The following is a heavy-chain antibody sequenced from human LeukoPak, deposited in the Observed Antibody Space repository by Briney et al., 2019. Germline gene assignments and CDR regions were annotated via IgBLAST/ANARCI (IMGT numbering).Heavy chain of an antibody. CDR2: ISGSGGST. CDR3: ARYRLYYGDYPKYYFDY. V-gene: IGHV3-23*01. J-gene: IGHJ4*02. Sequence: GGSLRLSCAASGFTFSSYAMSWVRQAPGKGLEWVSAISGSGGSTYYADSVKGRFTISRDNSKNTLYLQMNSLRAEDTAVYYCARYRLYYGDYPKYYFDYWGQGTLVTVSS. D-gene: IGHD4-17*01. CDR1: GFTFSSYA.